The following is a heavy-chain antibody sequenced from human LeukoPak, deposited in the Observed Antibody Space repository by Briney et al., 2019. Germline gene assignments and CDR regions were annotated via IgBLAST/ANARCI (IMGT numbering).Heavy chain of an antibody. CDR3: ASMVLYYYYMDV. D-gene: IGHD6-13*01. Sequence: SGTLSLTCTLSGGSISTYYWGWIRQPPGKGLEWIGSIYYSGSTYYNPSLKSRVTISVDTSKNQFSLKLSSVTAADTAVYYCASMVLYYYYMDVWGKGTTVTVSS. J-gene: IGHJ6*03. CDR2: IYYSGST. CDR1: GGSISTYY. V-gene: IGHV4-39*07.